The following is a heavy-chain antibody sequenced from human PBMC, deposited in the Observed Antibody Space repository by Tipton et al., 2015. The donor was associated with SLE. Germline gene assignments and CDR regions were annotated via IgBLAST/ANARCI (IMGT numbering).Heavy chain of an antibody. CDR3: ARGVRIAVVKGWYFDL. J-gene: IGHJ2*01. V-gene: IGHV4-4*07. Sequence: TLSLTCTVSGDSISNYYWSWIRQSAGKGLEWMGRFYPGGPTSYNPSFKSRVTMSADTSKNPLSLELNSVTAADTDVDYCARGVRIAVVKGWYFDLWGRGTLVTVSS. D-gene: IGHD6-19*01. CDR1: GDSISNYY. CDR2: FYPGGPT.